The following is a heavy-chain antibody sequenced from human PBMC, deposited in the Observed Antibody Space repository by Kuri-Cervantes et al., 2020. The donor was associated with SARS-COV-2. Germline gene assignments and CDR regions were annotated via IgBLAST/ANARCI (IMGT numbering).Heavy chain of an antibody. V-gene: IGHV3-30*03. J-gene: IGHJ4*02. CDR3: ARDTIAVRGSERDY. Sequence: GGSLRLSCAASGFTFSSYGMHWVRQAPGKGQEWVAVISYDGSNKYYADSVKGRFTISRDNAKNSLYLQMNSLRAEDTAVYYCARDTIAVRGSERDYWGQGTLVTVSS. D-gene: IGHD3-10*01. CDR2: ISYDGSNK. CDR1: GFTFSSYG.